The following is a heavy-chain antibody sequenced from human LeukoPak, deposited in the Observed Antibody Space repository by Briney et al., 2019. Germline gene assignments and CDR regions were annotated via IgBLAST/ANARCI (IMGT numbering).Heavy chain of an antibody. Sequence: GRSLRLSCAASGFTFSSYAMHWVRQAPGKGLEWVAVISYDGSNKYYADSVKGRFTISRDNSKNTLYLQMNSLRAEDTAVYYCASGADPYPQSAFDIWGQGTMVTVSS. J-gene: IGHJ3*02. CDR2: ISYDGSNK. CDR3: ASGADPYPQSAFDI. V-gene: IGHV3-30-3*01. CDR1: GFTFSSYA.